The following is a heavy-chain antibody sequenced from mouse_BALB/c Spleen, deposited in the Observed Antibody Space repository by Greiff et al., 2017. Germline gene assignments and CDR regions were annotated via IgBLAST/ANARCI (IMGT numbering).Heavy chain of an antibody. J-gene: IGHJ3*01. V-gene: IGHV5-9-4*01. CDR2: ISSGGSYT. CDR1: GFTFSSYA. Sequence: EVQLVESGGGLVKPGGSLKLSCAASGFTFSSYAMSWVRQSPEKRLEWVAEISSGGSYTYYPDTVTGRFTISRDNAKNTLYLEMSSLRSEDTAMYYCARVGFSWFAYWGQGTLVTVSA. CDR3: ARVGFSWFAY.